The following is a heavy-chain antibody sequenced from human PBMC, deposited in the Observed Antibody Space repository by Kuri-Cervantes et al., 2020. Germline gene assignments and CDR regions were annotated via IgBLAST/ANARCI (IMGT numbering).Heavy chain of an antibody. CDR3: ARREGEWPGLYYFDY. J-gene: IGHJ4*02. D-gene: IGHD3-16*01. V-gene: IGHV1-3*01. Sequence: ASVKVSCKASGYTFTSYAIHWVRQAPGQRLEWMGWINAGNGNTKYSQKFQGRVTMTRDTSISTAYMELSRLRSDDTAVYYCARREGEWPGLYYFDYWGQGTLVTVSS. CDR1: GYTFTSYA. CDR2: INAGNGNT.